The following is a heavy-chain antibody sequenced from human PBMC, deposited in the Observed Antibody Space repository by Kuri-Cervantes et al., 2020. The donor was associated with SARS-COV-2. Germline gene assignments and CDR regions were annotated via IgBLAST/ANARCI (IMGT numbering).Heavy chain of an antibody. D-gene: IGHD3-10*01. J-gene: IGHJ6*03. CDR3: GRGRLRGVPNYYYYYMEV. CDR1: GYTFTGYY. V-gene: IGHV1-69*13. CDR2: IIPMFGTV. Sequence: SVKVSCKASGYTFTGYYMHWVRQAPGQGLEWMGGIIPMFGTVKYAQKLQGRLTVTADDSTSIAYMELSSLSSEDTAVYYCGRGRLRGVPNYYYYYMEVWGKGTTVTVSS.